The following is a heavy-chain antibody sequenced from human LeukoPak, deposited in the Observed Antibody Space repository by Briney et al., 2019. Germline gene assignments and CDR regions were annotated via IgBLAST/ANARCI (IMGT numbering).Heavy chain of an antibody. Sequence: PGGSLRLSCAASGFTFSSYSMNWVRQAPGKGLEWVSSISSSSSYIYYADSVKGRFTISRDNAKNSLYLQMNSLRAEDTAVYYCARARHPLDDILTALDYWGQGTLVTVSS. CDR1: GFTFSSYS. CDR2: ISSSSSYI. V-gene: IGHV3-21*01. CDR3: ARARHPLDDILTALDY. J-gene: IGHJ4*02. D-gene: IGHD3-9*01.